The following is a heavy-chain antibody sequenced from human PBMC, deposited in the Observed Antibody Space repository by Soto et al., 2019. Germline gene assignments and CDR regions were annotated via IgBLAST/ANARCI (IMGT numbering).Heavy chain of an antibody. CDR3: ARDHYCSGDTCYLISFDY. Sequence: GGSQRHCSAASGFNFSNYSVNRIRQTPGKGLEWVSFISSSGDTIHYADSVKGRFTVSRDNAKNSLYLQMNSLRDEDTAVYYCARDHYCSGDTCYLISFDYWGQGTQVTVSS. V-gene: IGHV3-48*02. CDR1: GFNFSNYS. J-gene: IGHJ4*02. D-gene: IGHD2-15*01. CDR2: ISSSGDTI.